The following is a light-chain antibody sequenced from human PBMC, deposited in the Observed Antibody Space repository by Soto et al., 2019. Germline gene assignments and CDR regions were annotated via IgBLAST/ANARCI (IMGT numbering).Light chain of an antibody. CDR1: QSVSSY. Sequence: EIVLTQYPATLSLSPGERATLSCRASQSVSSYLAWYQQKPGQAPRLLIYGASSRATGIPDRFSGSGSGTDFTLTISRLESEDFAVYYCQQYGSSPITFGQGTRLEIK. J-gene: IGKJ5*01. V-gene: IGKV3-20*01. CDR3: QQYGSSPIT. CDR2: GAS.